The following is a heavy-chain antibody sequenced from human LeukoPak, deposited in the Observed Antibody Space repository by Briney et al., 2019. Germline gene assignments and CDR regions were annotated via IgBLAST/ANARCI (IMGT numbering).Heavy chain of an antibody. CDR3: ARGLVVPAAPYYYYYYYMDV. D-gene: IGHD2-2*01. Sequence: ASVKVSCKASGYTFTGYYMHWVRQAPGQGLEWMGWINPNSGGTNYAQKFQGWVTMTRDTSISTAYMELSSLRSEDTAVYYCARGLVVPAAPYYYYYYYMDVWGKGTTVTVSS. J-gene: IGHJ6*03. CDR1: GYTFTGYY. CDR2: INPNSGGT. V-gene: IGHV1-2*04.